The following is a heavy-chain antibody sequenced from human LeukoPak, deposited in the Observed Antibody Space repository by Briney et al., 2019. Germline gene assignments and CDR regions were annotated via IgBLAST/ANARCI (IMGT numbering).Heavy chain of an antibody. D-gene: IGHD6-19*01. J-gene: IGHJ4*02. CDR3: AGGSGWLIDY. Sequence: GVSLRLSCGASGFTFSSFWMNWVRHTPGKGREGVANIEGDGSEKNYMDSVKGRLTISRDNAKKSLHLQMNSLRAEDTGVYYCAGGSGWLIDYWGQGTLVTVSS. V-gene: IGHV3-7*01. CDR2: IEGDGSEK. CDR1: GFTFSSFW.